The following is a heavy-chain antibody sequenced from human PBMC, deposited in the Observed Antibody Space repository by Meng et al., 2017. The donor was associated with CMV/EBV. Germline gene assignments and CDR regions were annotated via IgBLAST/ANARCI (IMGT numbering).Heavy chain of an antibody. D-gene: IGHD6-6*01. Sequence: GSLKISCTSSDSTVSRDYISWVRQPPGKGLEWVSTTYTGGNTYYADSVKGRFAISRDTSSNILYLQMNSLRVDDTAVYYCARGGRPYFDYWGQGTLVTVSS. CDR1: DSTVSRDY. CDR3: ARGGRPYFDY. V-gene: IGHV3-53*01. CDR2: TYTGGNT. J-gene: IGHJ4*02.